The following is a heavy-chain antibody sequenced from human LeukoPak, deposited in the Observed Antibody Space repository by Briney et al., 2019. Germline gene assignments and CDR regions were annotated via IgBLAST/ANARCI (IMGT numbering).Heavy chain of an antibody. CDR2: ISGSGGGT. V-gene: IGHV3-23*01. J-gene: IGHJ4*02. D-gene: IGHD3-22*01. CDR1: GFTFSSYA. CDR3: ARAVPDQFDSSGHELDY. Sequence: PGGSLRLSCVASGFTFSSYAMSWVRQVPGKGLEWVSGISGSGGGTYYADSVKGRFTISRDNSKNTLYLQMNSLRAEDTAVYYCARAVPDQFDSSGHELDYWGQGTLVTVSS.